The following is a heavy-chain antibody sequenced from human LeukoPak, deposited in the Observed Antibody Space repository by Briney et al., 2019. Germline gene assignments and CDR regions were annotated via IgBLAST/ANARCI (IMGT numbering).Heavy chain of an antibody. D-gene: IGHD4-17*01. J-gene: IGHJ6*03. V-gene: IGHV4-39*02. CDR3: ARDDYGDSYYYYYMDV. Sequence: SETLSLTCTVSGGSISSSSYYWGWIRQPPGKGLEWIGSIYYSGSTYYNPSIKSRVTISVDTSKNQFSLKLSSVTAADTAVYYCARDDYGDSYYYYYMDVWGKGTTVTVSS. CDR2: IYYSGST. CDR1: GGSISSSSYY.